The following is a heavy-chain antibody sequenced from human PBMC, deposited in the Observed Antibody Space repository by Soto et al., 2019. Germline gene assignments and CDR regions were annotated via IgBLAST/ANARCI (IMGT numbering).Heavy chain of an antibody. V-gene: IGHV1-69*01. CDR1: GGPFTSYA. CDR3: ARVPHSVPTKDGMDV. CDR2: FIPIFGTA. D-gene: IGHD3-10*02. J-gene: IGHJ6*02. Sequence: QVQLVQSGAEVKKPGSSVKVSCKASGGPFTSYAISWVRQAPGQGLEWMGGFIPIFGTANYAQKFQGRVTITADESTSTAYMELSSLRSEDTAVYYCARVPHSVPTKDGMDVWGQGTTVTVSS.